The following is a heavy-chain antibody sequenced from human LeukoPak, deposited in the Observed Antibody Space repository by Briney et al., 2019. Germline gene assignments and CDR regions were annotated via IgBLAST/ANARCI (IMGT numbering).Heavy chain of an antibody. Sequence: KSGGSLRLYCAASGFTFNSYSMNWVRPAPGKGREGVSSISSSSSYLYYADSVKGRFTISRDNAKNSLYLQMNSLRAEDTAVYYCARTRIAVAGCLDYWGQGTLVTVSS. CDR2: ISSSSSYL. CDR3: ARTRIAVAGCLDY. J-gene: IGHJ4*02. CDR1: GFTFNSYS. V-gene: IGHV3-21*01. D-gene: IGHD6-19*01.